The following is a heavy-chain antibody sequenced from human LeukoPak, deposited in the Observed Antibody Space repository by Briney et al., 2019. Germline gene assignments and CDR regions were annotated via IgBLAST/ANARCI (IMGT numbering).Heavy chain of an antibody. J-gene: IGHJ4*02. CDR3: VGAAADTTPRP. V-gene: IGHV3-74*01. CDR2: INPDGSTT. CDR1: GFTFSGYW. D-gene: IGHD6-13*01. Sequence: GGSLRLSCAASGFTFSGYWMHWVRQVPGKGLVWVSRINPDGSTTSYADSVKGRFTISRDNAENTLYLQMNSLRAEDTAVYYCVGAAADTTPRPWGQGTLVTVSS.